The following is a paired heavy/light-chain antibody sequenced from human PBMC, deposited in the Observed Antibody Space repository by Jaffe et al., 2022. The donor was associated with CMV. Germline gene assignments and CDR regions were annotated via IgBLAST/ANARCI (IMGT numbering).Light chain of an antibody. CDR3: QQYYSYPFT. Sequence: DIQMTQSPSSLSASVGDRVTITCRASRGIRDYLAWFQQRPGKAPKSLIHAASTLLSGVPSKFSGSGSGTDFTLTISDLQPEDFATYYCQQYYSYPFTFGPGTKVDLK. CDR1: RGIRDY. V-gene: IGKV1-16*02. J-gene: IGKJ3*01. CDR2: AAS.
Heavy chain of an antibody. CDR2: ISGGGDVT. D-gene: IGHD3-10*01. J-gene: IGHJ5*02. V-gene: IGHV3-23*04. CDR3: AKYYLSGSYYPPDH. Sequence: EVQLVESGGGSVRPGGSLRLSCAASGFTFNHYVMTWVRQAPGKGLEWVSSISGGGDVTFYADSVKGRFTISRDNSKETLYFQMNSLRVEDTGVYFCAKYYLSGSYYPPDHWGQGTLVTVSS. CDR1: GFTFNHYV.